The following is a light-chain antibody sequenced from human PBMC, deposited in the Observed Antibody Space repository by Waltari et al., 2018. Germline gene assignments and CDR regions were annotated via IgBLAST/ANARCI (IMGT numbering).Light chain of an antibody. J-gene: IGKJ5*01. CDR3: QQTFSTQTT. Sequence: DIQMTQSPSSLSASVGARVTITCRACQTISSYLNWYQQKPGKAPKFLIYASSSLRSGVPSRFSGSRSGTEFTLTISSLQPEDFATYYCQQTFSTQTTFGQGTRLELK. V-gene: IGKV1-39*01. CDR2: ASS. CDR1: QTISSY.